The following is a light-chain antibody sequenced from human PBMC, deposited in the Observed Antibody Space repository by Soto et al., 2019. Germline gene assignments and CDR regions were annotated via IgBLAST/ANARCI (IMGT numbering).Light chain of an antibody. CDR3: SSYTGSNTPHVV. CDR2: EVS. CDR1: SSDVGGYYY. J-gene: IGLJ2*01. V-gene: IGLV2-14*01. Sequence: QSALTQPASVSGSPGQSITISCTGTSSDVGGYYYVSWYQQHPGKAPQLMIYEVSHRPSGVSNRFSGSKSGNTASLTISGLQAEAEDDYYCSSYTGSNTPHVVFGGGTKLTVL.